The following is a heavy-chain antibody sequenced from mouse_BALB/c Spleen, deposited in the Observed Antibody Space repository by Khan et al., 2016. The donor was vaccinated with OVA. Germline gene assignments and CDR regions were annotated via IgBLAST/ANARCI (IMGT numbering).Heavy chain of an antibody. CDR3: TRHRGYYGYNPYFDY. CDR1: GFSFSTYS. Sequence: EVQLVESGGDLVRPGGSLKLSCAASGFSFSTYSMSWVRQTPEKRLEWVATISSGGSYTYSPDSVKGRFPISRDNAKNTLYLQMSSLKSEDTAMYYSTRHRGYYGYNPYFDYWGQGTTLTVSS. D-gene: IGHD1-1*01. CDR2: ISSGGSYT. V-gene: IGHV5-6-4*01. J-gene: IGHJ2*01.